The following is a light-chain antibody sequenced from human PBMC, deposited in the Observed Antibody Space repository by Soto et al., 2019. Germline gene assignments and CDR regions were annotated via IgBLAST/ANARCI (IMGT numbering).Light chain of an antibody. CDR2: GNS. CDR3: QSYDSRLSGSV. CDR1: SSNIGAGYD. J-gene: IGLJ2*01. Sequence: QLVLTQPPSVSGAPGQRVTISCTGSSSNIGAGYDVHWYQQLPGTAPKLLMYGNSNRPSGVPDRFSGSKSGTSASLAITGLQAEDEADYYCQSYDSRLSGSVFGGGTKLTVL. V-gene: IGLV1-40*01.